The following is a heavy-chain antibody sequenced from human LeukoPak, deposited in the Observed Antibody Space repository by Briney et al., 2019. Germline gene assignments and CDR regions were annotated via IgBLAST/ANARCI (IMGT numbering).Heavy chain of an antibody. CDR1: AFTFSSYD. J-gene: IGHJ4*02. D-gene: IGHD6-6*01. Sequence: GGSLRLSCAASAFTFSSYDVHWVRQAPGKGLEWVAVISYDGTKRYYIDSVKGRFTISRDNSKNTLYLQMNSLRVEDTAVYYCAREIATRRDYFDYWGQGTLVTVSS. V-gene: IGHV3-30-3*01. CDR3: AREIATRRDYFDY. CDR2: ISYDGTKR.